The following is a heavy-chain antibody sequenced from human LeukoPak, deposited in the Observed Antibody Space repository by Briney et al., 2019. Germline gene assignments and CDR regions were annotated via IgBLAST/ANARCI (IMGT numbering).Heavy chain of an antibody. D-gene: IGHD7-27*01. CDR3: ASNTGTVFDY. J-gene: IGHJ4*02. V-gene: IGHV4-59*01. Sequence: SETLSLTCTVSGGSISSYYWSWIRQPPGKGLEWIGYIYYSGSTEYNPSLRSRVTISLEMSKHQFSLNLTSVTAADTAVYYCASNTGTVFDYWGQGALVTVSS. CDR2: IYYSGST. CDR1: GGSISSYY.